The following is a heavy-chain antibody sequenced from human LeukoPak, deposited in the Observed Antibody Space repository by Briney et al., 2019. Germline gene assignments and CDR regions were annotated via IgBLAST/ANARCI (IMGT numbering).Heavy chain of an antibody. CDR2: IYYSGST. CDR1: GGSISSYY. Sequence: PSETLSLTCTVSGGSISSYYWSWIRQPPGKGLEWIGYIYYSGSTNYNPSLKSRVTISVDTSKNQFSLKLSSVTAADTAVYYCASYYGDYDYYYYGMDVWGQGTTVTVSS. CDR3: ASYYGDYDYYYYGMDV. J-gene: IGHJ6*02. V-gene: IGHV4-59*08. D-gene: IGHD4-17*01.